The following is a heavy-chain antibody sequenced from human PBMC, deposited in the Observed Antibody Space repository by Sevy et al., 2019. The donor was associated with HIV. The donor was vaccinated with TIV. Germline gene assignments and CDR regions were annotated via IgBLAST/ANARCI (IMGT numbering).Heavy chain of an antibody. CDR3: ARHCSGTSCSHAFDI. Sequence: SETLSLTCAVYGGSFSGYYWSWIRQPPGKGLEWIGEINHSGGTNYNPSLKSRVTISVDTSKNQFSLKLSSVTAADTAVYYCARHCSGTSCSHAFDIWGLGTMVTVSS. D-gene: IGHD2-2*01. J-gene: IGHJ3*02. CDR2: INHSGGT. CDR1: GGSFSGYY. V-gene: IGHV4-34*01.